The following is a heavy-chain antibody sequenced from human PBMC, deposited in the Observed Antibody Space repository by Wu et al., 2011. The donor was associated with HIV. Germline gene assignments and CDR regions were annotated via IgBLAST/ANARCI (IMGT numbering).Heavy chain of an antibody. V-gene: IGHV1-69*05. J-gene: IGHJ6*02. D-gene: IGHD1-14*01. CDR2: IIPIFGTS. Sequence: QVLLVQSGPEMKKPGSSVKVSCKASGGTFSSYAISWVRQAPGQGLEWMGRIIPIFGTSNYAQKFQGRVTINMDKSTSTAYMELSSLRSEDTAVYYCASQPDTTMTGYYYYGMDVWGQGTKVTVSS. CDR1: GGTFSSYA. CDR3: ASQPDTTMTGYYYYGMDV.